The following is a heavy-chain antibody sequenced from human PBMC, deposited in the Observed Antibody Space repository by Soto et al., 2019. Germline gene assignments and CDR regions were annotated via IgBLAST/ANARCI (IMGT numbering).Heavy chain of an antibody. CDR3: AVGSVDIVPTGMKPFDP. V-gene: IGHV1-69*13. J-gene: IGHJ5*02. Sequence: VKVSCKASGGTFSNYAISWVRQAPGQGLEWMGGIIPIFGTANYAQKFQGRVTITADESTSTAYMELSSLRSEDTAIYYCAVGSVDIVPTGMKPFDPWGQGTLVTVSS. CDR2: IIPIFGTA. CDR1: GGTFSNYA. D-gene: IGHD5-12*01.